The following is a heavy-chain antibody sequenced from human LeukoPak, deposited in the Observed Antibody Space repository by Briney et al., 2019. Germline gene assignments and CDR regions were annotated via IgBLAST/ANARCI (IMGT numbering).Heavy chain of an antibody. V-gene: IGHV3-11*01. Sequence: GGSLRLSRAASGFIFSDYYMSGIRQAPGKGLEWVSFISDNGSTIYYADSVKGRFTISRDNAKDSLYLQMNSLRAEDTAVYYCARLKAGNWGQGTVVAVSS. J-gene: IGHJ4*02. CDR1: GFIFSDYY. CDR2: ISDNGSTI. CDR3: ARLKAGN.